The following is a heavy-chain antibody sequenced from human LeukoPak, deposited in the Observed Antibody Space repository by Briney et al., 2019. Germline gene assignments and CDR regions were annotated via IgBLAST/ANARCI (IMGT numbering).Heavy chain of an antibody. CDR1: GYSISSGYY. J-gene: IGHJ4*02. D-gene: IGHD2-2*01. CDR2: IYHSGST. CDR3: ARGDLPTIVVVPAAIGY. Sequence: PSETLPLTCAVSGYSISSGYYWGWIRQPPGKGLEWIGSIYHSGSTYYNPSLKSRVTISVDTSKNQFSLKLSSVTAADTAVYYCARGDLPTIVVVPAAIGYWGQGTLVTVSS. V-gene: IGHV4-38-2*01.